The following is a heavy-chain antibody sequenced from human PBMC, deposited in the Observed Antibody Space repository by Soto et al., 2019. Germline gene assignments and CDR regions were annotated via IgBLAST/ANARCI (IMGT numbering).Heavy chain of an antibody. D-gene: IGHD3-22*01. J-gene: IGHJ4*02. CDR1: GFTFSSYG. CDR3: AKDPSSLPPNYYDSSGYSTPYY. Sequence: PGGSLRLSCAASGFTFSSYGMHWVRQAPGKGLEWVAVISYDGSNKYYAESVKGRFTISRDNSKNTLYLQMNSLRAEDTAVYYCAKDPSSLPPNYYDSSGYSTPYYWGQGTLVTVSS. V-gene: IGHV3-30*18. CDR2: ISYDGSNK.